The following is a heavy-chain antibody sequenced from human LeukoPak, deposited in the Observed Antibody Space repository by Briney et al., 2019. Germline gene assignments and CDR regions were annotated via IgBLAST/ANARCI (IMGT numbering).Heavy chain of an antibody. V-gene: IGHV4-39*01. Sequence: SETLSLTCTVSGGSISSSSYYWGWIRQPPGKGLEWIGSIYYSGSTYYNPSLKSRVTISVDTSKSQFSLKLSSVTAADTAVYYCASLDAKYSSGWYLDYWGQGTLVTVSS. CDR2: IYYSGST. J-gene: IGHJ4*02. CDR1: GGSISSSSYY. CDR3: ASLDAKYSSGWYLDY. D-gene: IGHD6-19*01.